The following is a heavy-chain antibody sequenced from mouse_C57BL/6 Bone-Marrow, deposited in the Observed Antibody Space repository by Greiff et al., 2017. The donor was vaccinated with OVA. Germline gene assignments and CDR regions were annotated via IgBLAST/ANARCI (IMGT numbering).Heavy chain of an antibody. J-gene: IGHJ3*01. Sequence: VQLQQSGAELVKPGASVKLSCTASGFNIKDYYMHWVKQRTEQGLEWIGRIDPEDGDTKYAAKFQGKATITTDTASNTAYLQLSSLTSEDTAVYYCARGDSNYLAWFAYWGQGTLVTVSA. CDR3: ARGDSNYLAWFAY. D-gene: IGHD2-5*01. CDR2: IDPEDGDT. CDR1: GFNIKDYY. V-gene: IGHV14-2*01.